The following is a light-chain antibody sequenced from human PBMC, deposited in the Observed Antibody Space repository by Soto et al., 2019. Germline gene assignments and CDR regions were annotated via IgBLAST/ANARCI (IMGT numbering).Light chain of an antibody. Sequence: EIVMTQSPATLSVSPGERATLSCRASQSVSSNLAWYQQKPCQAPRLLIYGASTRATGIPARFSGSGSGTDFTLAISRVEPEDFAVYFCQQYADSPITFGQGTRLEIK. CDR2: GAS. V-gene: IGKV3-15*01. CDR1: QSVSSN. J-gene: IGKJ5*01. CDR3: QQYADSPIT.